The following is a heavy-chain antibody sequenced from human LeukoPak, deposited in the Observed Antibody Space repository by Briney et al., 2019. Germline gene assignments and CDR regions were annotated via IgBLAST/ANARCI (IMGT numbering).Heavy chain of an antibody. V-gene: IGHV1-2*06. J-gene: IGHJ4*02. D-gene: IGHD2-2*02. Sequence: GASVKVSCKASGYTFTGYHIHWVRQAPGQGLEWMGRINPYSGDTNFQGRVTMTRDTSITTAYMDLSSLTPDDTAVYFCASDQGSLTRSWYTGYWGQGTQVTVSS. CDR2: INPYSGDT. CDR3: ASDQGSLTRSWYTGY. CDR1: GYTFTGYH.